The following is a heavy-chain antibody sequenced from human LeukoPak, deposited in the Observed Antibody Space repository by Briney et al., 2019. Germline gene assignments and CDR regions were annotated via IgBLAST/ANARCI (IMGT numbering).Heavy chain of an antibody. Sequence: GGSLRLSCAASGFTFSSYGMHWVRQAPGKGLEWAAVISYDGSNKYYADSVKGRFTISRDNSKNTLYLRMNSLRAEDTAVYYCAKDRRRVVVASPIDYWGQGTLVTVSS. D-gene: IGHD2-15*01. V-gene: IGHV3-30*18. CDR1: GFTFSSYG. CDR3: AKDRRRVVVASPIDY. J-gene: IGHJ4*02. CDR2: ISYDGSNK.